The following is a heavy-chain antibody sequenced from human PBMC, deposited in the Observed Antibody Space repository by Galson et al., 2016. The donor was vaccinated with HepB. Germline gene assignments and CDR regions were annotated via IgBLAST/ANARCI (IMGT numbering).Heavy chain of an antibody. CDR3: VRGAPLHFEGSGYDLGNYFDY. CDR1: GFGFSSYG. J-gene: IGHJ4*02. V-gene: IGHV3-33*01. Sequence: LRLSCAASGFGFSSYGMHWVRQAPGKGLEWVTFIWYDGSNKDYGDSVKGRFTISRDNSKNTLDLQMNSLRAEDTAVYSCVRGAPLHFEGSGYDLGNYFDYWGQGALVTVSS. D-gene: IGHD3-3*01. CDR2: IWYDGSNK.